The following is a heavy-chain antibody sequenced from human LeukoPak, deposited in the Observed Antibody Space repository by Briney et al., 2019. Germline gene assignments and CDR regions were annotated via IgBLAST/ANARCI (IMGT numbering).Heavy chain of an antibody. CDR1: GYRFTSYG. D-gene: IGHD5-18*01. V-gene: IGHV1-18*01. CDR2: ISAYNGNT. J-gene: IGHJ4*02. CDR3: ARDLSSYGHLNHFDY. Sequence: ASVKVSCKASGYRFTSYGISWVRQAPGQGLEWMGWISAYNGNTNYAQKLQGRVTMTTDTSTSTAYMELRSLRSDDTAVYYCARDLSSYGHLNHFDYWGQGSQVAVSS.